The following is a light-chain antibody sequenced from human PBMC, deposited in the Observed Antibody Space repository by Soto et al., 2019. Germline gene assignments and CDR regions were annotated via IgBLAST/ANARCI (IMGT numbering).Light chain of an antibody. J-gene: IGKJ1*01. V-gene: IGKV3-20*01. CDR1: QSFSSSY. Sequence: EIVLTQSPGTLSLSPGERGTLSCRASQSFSSSYLAWYQQKPGQAPRLLIYGTSTRATGIPDRFSGSGSQTDFTLTISRLEPEDFAVYYCQQYGSLGTFGQGTRVEIK. CDR2: GTS. CDR3: QQYGSLGT.